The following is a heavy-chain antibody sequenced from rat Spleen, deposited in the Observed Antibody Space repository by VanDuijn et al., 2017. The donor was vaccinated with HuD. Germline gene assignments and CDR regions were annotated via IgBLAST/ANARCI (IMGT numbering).Heavy chain of an antibody. V-gene: IGHV5-25*01. Sequence: EVQLVESGGGLVQPGRSMKLSCAALGFTFSNYYMAWVRQAPTKGLEWVASISTGGGNTYYRDSVKGRFTISRDNAKSTLYLQMDSLRSEDTATYYCARRHNSGSYFDYWGQGVMVTVSS. J-gene: IGHJ2*01. CDR2: ISTGGGNT. D-gene: IGHD4-3*01. CDR3: ARRHNSGSYFDY. CDR1: GFTFSNYY.